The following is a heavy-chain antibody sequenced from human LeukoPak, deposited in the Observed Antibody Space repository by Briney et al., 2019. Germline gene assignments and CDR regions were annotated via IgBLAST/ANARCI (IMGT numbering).Heavy chain of an antibody. Sequence: PGGSLRLSCEASGFTFSSYAMSWVRQAPGKGLEWVSVISGSGASTYYADSVKGRFSISRDNSKNTLYLQMNSLRAGDTAVYYCAKARYGDGRGVDYWGQGTLVTVSS. CDR1: GFTFSSYA. D-gene: IGHD4-17*01. J-gene: IGHJ4*02. CDR3: AKARYGDGRGVDY. CDR2: ISGSGAST. V-gene: IGHV3-23*01.